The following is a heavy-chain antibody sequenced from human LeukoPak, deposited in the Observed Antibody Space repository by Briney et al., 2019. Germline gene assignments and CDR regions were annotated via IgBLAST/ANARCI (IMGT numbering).Heavy chain of an antibody. Sequence: GGSLRLSCAASGFTFSNYGMSWVRRAPGKGLDWVSTISGSGDTTYYADAVKGRFTISRDNSKNTLYLQMNSLRAEDTAVYYCAKRDLWGQGTLVTVSS. CDR3: AKRDL. CDR2: ISGSGDTT. V-gene: IGHV3-23*01. J-gene: IGHJ4*02. D-gene: IGHD5-24*01. CDR1: GFTFSNYG.